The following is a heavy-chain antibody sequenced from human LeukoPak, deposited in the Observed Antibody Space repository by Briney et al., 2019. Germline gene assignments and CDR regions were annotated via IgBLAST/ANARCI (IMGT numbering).Heavy chain of an antibody. Sequence: AGGSLRLSCAASGFTFSSYWMSWVRQAPGKGLEWVANIKQDGSEKYYVDSVKGRFTISRDNAKSSLYLQMNSLRAEDTAVYYCAGGSYYNYYYYMDVWGKGTTVIVSS. J-gene: IGHJ6*03. D-gene: IGHD1-26*01. CDR1: GFTFSSYW. CDR2: IKQDGSEK. V-gene: IGHV3-7*01. CDR3: AGGSYYNYYYYMDV.